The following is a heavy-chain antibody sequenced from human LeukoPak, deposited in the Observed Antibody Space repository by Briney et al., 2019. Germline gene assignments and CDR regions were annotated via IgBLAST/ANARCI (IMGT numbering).Heavy chain of an antibody. Sequence: ASXKVSCKASGGTFSSYAISWVRQAPGQGLEWMGRIIPIFGTANYAQKFQGRVTITTDESTSTAYMELSSLRSEDTAVYYCARDSRLGATGPSFYFDYWGQGTLVTVSS. V-gene: IGHV1-69*05. CDR3: ARDSRLGATGPSFYFDY. CDR1: GGTFSSYA. CDR2: IIPIFGTA. D-gene: IGHD1-26*01. J-gene: IGHJ4*02.